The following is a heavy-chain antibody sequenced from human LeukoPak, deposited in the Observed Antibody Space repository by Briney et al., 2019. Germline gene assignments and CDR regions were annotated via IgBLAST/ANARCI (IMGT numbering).Heavy chain of an antibody. CDR3: VRESPVAAVGRSWFDP. D-gene: IGHD6-13*01. V-gene: IGHV3-23*01. J-gene: IGHJ5*02. Sequence: GGSLRLSCAASGFTLSSYAMSWVRQAPGEGLEWVSTISGSNGNTHYADSVKGRFTISRDNSKNTLYLQMNSLRAEDTAVYYCVRESPVAAVGRSWFDPWGQGTLVTVSS. CDR2: ISGSNGNT. CDR1: GFTLSSYA.